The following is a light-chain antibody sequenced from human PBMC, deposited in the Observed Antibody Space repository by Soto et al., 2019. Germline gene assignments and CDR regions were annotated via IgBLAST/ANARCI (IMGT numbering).Light chain of an antibody. V-gene: IGKV1-39*01. J-gene: IGKJ1*01. Sequence: DIQLTQSPSSLSASVGDRVTITCRASQSISSDLNWYQQKPGKAPKLLIFAASNLQSGVPSRFSGSGSGTHFTLTVSSLQPEDFATYYCQQSYTTPRTFGQGTKVEVK. CDR1: QSISSD. CDR3: QQSYTTPRT. CDR2: AAS.